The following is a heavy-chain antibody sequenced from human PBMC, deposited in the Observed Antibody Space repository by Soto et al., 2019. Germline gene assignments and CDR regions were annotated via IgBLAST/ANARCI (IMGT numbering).Heavy chain of an antibody. J-gene: IGHJ5*02. D-gene: IGHD1-1*01. V-gene: IGHV1-18*01. CDR3: ARDWKGAEGFDP. Sequence: ASVKVSCKASGYTFTSYGISWVRQAPGQGLEWMGWISAYNGDTNYAQNFQGRVTMTTDTSTTTSYMELRSLTSDDTAVYFCARDWKGAEGFDPWGQGTLVTVSS. CDR2: ISAYNGDT. CDR1: GYTFTSYG.